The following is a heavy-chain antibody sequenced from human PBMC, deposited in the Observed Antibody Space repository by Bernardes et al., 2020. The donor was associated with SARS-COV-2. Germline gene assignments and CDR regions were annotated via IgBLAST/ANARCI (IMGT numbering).Heavy chain of an antibody. CDR1: GSMLDTYG. Sequence: GVPLRFYCSAAGSMLDTYGRNWGRERPWKGLEWVSDVGGSSNIIYYADSVKGRFTISRDNAKNSLHLQMNSLRAEDTALYYCARMSYDYDSSGYFCLFDSWGQGFLFSV. J-gene: IGHJ5*01. CDR2: VGGSSNII. V-gene: IGHV3-48*01. D-gene: IGHD3-22*01. CDR3: ARMSYDYDSSGYFCLFDS.